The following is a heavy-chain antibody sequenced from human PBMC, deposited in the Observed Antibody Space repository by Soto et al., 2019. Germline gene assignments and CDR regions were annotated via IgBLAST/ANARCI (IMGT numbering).Heavy chain of an antibody. CDR3: ARESRCVNGACGNVFDI. CDR2: IYYSGCT. J-gene: IGHJ3*02. Sequence: QVQLQESGPGLVTPSETLSLPCTVSGGSISTYYWTWIRQSPEKGLEWLGNIYYSGCTNYSPSLNSRLTISLDTSKNQFSLKLRSVTAADTAVYYCARESRCVNGACGNVFDIWGRGTKVTVSS. CDR1: GGSISTYY. D-gene: IGHD2-8*01. V-gene: IGHV4-59*12.